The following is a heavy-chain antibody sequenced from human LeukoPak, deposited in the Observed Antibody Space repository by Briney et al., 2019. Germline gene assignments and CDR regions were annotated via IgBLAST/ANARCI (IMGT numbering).Heavy chain of an antibody. D-gene: IGHD3-10*01. Sequence: TLSLTCAVSGGSISSGGYSWSWIRQPPGKGLEWIGYIYHSGSTYYNPSLKSRVTISVDRSKNQFSLKLSSVTAADTAVYYCARAWFGPGWYYYYYGMDVWGQGTTVTVSS. V-gene: IGHV4-30-2*01. CDR1: GGSISSGGYS. J-gene: IGHJ6*02. CDR2: IYHSGST. CDR3: ARAWFGPGWYYYYYGMDV.